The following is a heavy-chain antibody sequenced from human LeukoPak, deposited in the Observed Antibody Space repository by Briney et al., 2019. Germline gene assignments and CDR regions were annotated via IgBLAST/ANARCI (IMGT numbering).Heavy chain of an antibody. CDR2: ISSNGGST. CDR3: ARGYGTGWGYYYGMDV. V-gene: IGHV3-64*01. J-gene: IGHJ6*02. CDR1: EFIFSNYA. D-gene: IGHD3-10*01. Sequence: GGSLRLSCAASEFIFSNYAMHWARQAPGQGLEYVSAISSNGGSTSYANSVKGRFTISRDNSKNTLYLQMGSLRAEDLAVYYCARGYGTGWGYYYGMDVWGQGTTVTVSS.